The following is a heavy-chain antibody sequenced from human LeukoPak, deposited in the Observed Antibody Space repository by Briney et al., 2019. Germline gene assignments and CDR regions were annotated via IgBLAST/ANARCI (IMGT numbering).Heavy chain of an antibody. Sequence: SETLSLTCSVSGGSISRYYWSWIRQPPGKGLEWIGYIYYSGSTNYNPSLKSRVTISVDTSKNQFSLKLSSVTAADTAVYYCARGNGFGGYYYYYMDVWGKGTTVTVSS. D-gene: IGHD2-2*03. V-gene: IGHV4-59*12. CDR1: GGSISRYY. J-gene: IGHJ6*03. CDR3: ARGNGFGGYYYYYMDV. CDR2: IYYSGST.